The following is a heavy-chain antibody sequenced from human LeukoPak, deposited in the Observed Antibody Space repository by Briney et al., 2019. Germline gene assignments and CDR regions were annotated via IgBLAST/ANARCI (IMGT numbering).Heavy chain of an antibody. CDR1: GGSISSGSYY. V-gene: IGHV4-61*02. Sequence: SQTLSLTCTVSGGSISSGSYYWSWIRQPAGKGLEWIGRIYTSGSTNYNPSLKSRLTISVDTSKNQFSLKLSSVTAADTAVYYCARVGGSISPHWFDPWGQGTLVTVSS. CDR3: ARVGGSISPHWFDP. CDR2: IYTSGST. J-gene: IGHJ5*02. D-gene: IGHD2-15*01.